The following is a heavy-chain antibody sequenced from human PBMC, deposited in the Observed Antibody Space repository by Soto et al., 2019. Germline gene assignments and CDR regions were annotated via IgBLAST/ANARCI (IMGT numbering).Heavy chain of an antibody. Sequence: QVQLVQSGAEVREPGSSVKVSCKTSGATFSNYGLSWVRQAPGQGLEWMGGIIPIFETTNHAQKHQDRVTISADELTNTVYMAMRSLRSEDTAVYYCARPNYYATGPATAYYYYAMDVWGQGTTVTVSS. CDR1: GATFSNYG. CDR2: IIPIFETT. J-gene: IGHJ6*02. V-gene: IGHV1-69*01. CDR3: ARPNYYATGPATAYYYYAMDV. D-gene: IGHD3-10*01.